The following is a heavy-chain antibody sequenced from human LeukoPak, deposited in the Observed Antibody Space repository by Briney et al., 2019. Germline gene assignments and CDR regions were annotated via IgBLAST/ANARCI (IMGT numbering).Heavy chain of an antibody. D-gene: IGHD1-1*01. CDR1: GGSFSDYS. J-gene: IGHJ4*02. CDR3: ARRPNYPDY. CDR2: INHSGSA. Sequence: SETLSLTCAVFGGSFSDYSWNWIRQPPGKGLEWIGEINHSGSANYNPSLKSRVTISVDTAKNQFSLKMASVTAADMAVYFCARRPNYPDYWGRGTPFTVSS. V-gene: IGHV4-34*01.